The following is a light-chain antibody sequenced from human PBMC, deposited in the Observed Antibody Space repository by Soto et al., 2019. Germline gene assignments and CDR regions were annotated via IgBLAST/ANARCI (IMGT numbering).Light chain of an antibody. CDR1: QGISSY. V-gene: IGKV1-8*01. Sequence: AIRMTQSPSSFSASTGDRITNTCRASQGISSYLAWYQQKPGKAPKLLIYAASTLQSGVPSRFSGSGSGTDFTLTISCLQSEDFATYYCQQYYSYPLTFGGGTKVDIK. J-gene: IGKJ4*01. CDR2: AAS. CDR3: QQYYSYPLT.